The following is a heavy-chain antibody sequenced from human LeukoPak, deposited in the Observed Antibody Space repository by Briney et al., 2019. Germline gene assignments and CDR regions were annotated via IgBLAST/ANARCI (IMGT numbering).Heavy chain of an antibody. D-gene: IGHD5-24*01. Sequence: RGASVTVSCKASGYTFTSYDINWVRQATGQGLEWMGWMNPNSGNTGYAQKFQGRVTITRNTSISTAYMELSSLRSEDTAVYYCARGSGAPVEMATVDYWGQGTLVTVSS. J-gene: IGHJ4*02. CDR2: MNPNSGNT. CDR3: ARGSGAPVEMATVDY. CDR1: GYTFTSYD. V-gene: IGHV1-8*03.